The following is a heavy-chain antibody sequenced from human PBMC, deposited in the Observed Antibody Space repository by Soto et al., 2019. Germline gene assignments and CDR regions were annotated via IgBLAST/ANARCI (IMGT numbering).Heavy chain of an antibody. J-gene: IGHJ5*02. CDR1: GGSISSGGYY. Sequence: SETLSLTCTVSGGSISSGGYYWSWIRQHPGKGLEWIGYIYYSGSTYYNPSLKSRVTISVDTSKNQFSLKLSSVTAADTAVYYCARGEIAAAGAGFDPWGQGTLVTV. CDR3: ARGEIAAAGAGFDP. D-gene: IGHD6-13*01. V-gene: IGHV4-31*03. CDR2: IYYSGST.